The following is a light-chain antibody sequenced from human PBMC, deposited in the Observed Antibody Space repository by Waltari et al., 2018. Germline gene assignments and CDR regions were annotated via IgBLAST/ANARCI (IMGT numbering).Light chain of an antibody. J-gene: IGKJ3*01. CDR3: QQYVSSFT. CDR1: QSVSSTY. CDR2: GAS. Sequence: EIVLTQSPGTLSLSPGERATLSCRASQSVSSTYLTWYQQNPGQAPRLLIYGASSRATGIPDRFSGSGSGTDFTLTISRLEPEDFAVYYCQQYVSSFTFGPGTKVDIK. V-gene: IGKV3-20*01.